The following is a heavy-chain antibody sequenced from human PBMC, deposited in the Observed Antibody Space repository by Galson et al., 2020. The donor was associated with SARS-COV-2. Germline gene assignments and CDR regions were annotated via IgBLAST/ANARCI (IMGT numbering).Heavy chain of an antibody. D-gene: IGHD6-6*01. CDR3: VREARGGSSQTLFDY. CDR1: GFTFSDYS. CDR2: ISGNSYI. Sequence: GESLKISCAASGFTFSDYSISWIRQAPGKGLEWLSYISGNSYIKYAESVKGRFSISRDNAKNSLYLQMNSLTTEDTGVYYCVREARGGSSQTLFDYWGQGTLVTVSS. J-gene: IGHJ4*02. V-gene: IGHV3-11*06.